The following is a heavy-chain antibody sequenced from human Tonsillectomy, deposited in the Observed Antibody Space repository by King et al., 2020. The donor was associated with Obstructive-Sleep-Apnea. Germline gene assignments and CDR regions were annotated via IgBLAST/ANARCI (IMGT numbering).Heavy chain of an antibody. V-gene: IGHV3-9*01. CDR1: GFAFDDYA. J-gene: IGHJ2*01. D-gene: IGHD6-19*01. Sequence: VQLVESGGGLVQPGRSLRVSCAASGFAFDDYAMHWVRQAPGKGLEWVSGISWYSGSMGYADSVKGRFTISRDNAKNSLYLQMNSLRAVDTALYFCAKASAVAGIWYWYFDLWGRGTLVTVSS. CDR3: AKASAVAGIWYWYFDL. CDR2: ISWYSGSM.